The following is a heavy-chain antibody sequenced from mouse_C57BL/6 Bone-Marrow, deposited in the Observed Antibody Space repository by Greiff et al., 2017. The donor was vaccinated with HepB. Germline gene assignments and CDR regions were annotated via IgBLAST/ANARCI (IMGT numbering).Heavy chain of an antibody. D-gene: IGHD1-1*01. J-gene: IGHJ3*01. Sequence: VQLQQPGAELVMPGASVKLSCKASGYTFTSYWMHWVKQRPGQGLEWIGEIDPSDSYTNYNQKFKGKSTLTVDKSSSTAYMQLSSLTSEDSAVYYCARQYYGLAWFAYWGQGTLVTVSA. CDR1: GYTFTSYW. CDR3: ARQYYGLAWFAY. V-gene: IGHV1-69*01. CDR2: IDPSDSYT.